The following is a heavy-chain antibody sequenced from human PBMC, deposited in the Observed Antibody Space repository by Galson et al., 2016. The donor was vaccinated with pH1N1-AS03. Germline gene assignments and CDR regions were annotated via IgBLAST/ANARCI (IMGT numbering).Heavy chain of an antibody. CDR2: ISFTSDYR. J-gene: IGHJ6*02. V-gene: IGHV3-11*03. CDR1: GFSLSDYY. D-gene: IGHD2-21*01. CDR3: ARARGGEDAWSQDV. Sequence: SLRLSCAASGFSLSDYYMTWIRQAPGKELEWVAYISFTSDYRNYADSVKGRFTISRDNAKDSLYLQMDSLRVEDTAVYYCARARGGEDAWSQDVWGQGTTVTVSS.